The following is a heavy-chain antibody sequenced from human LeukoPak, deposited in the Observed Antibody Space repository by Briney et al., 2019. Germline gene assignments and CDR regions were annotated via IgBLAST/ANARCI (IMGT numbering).Heavy chain of an antibody. V-gene: IGHV3-33*01. J-gene: IGHJ4*02. D-gene: IGHD3-10*01. CDR3: ARDLLLLFGELSGDSDY. CDR1: GFTFSSYG. CDR2: MWYDGSHK. Sequence: PGRSLRLSCAASGFTFSSYGMHWVRQVPGKGLEWLADMWYDGSHKYYADSVKGRFTISRDNSKNRLHLQMNSLRAEDTAVYYCARDLLLLFGELSGDSDYWGQETLVTVSS.